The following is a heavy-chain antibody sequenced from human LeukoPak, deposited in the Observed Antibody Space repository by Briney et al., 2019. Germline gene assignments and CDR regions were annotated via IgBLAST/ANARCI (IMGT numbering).Heavy chain of an antibody. J-gene: IGHJ4*02. Sequence: SETLSLTCAVSGGSISSGGYSWSWIRQPPGKGLEWIGYIDQSGSTYCNPSLKSRVTISVDRSKNQFSLKLSSVTAADTAVYYCARYSGSYSNFDYWGQGTLVTVSS. D-gene: IGHD1-26*01. CDR3: ARYSGSYSNFDY. V-gene: IGHV4-30-2*01. CDR2: IDQSGST. CDR1: GGSISSGGYS.